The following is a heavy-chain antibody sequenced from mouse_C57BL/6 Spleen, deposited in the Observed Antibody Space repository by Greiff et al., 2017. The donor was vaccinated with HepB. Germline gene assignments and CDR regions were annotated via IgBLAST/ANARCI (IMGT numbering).Heavy chain of an antibody. J-gene: IGHJ4*01. Sequence: ESGPGLVKPSQSLSLTCSVTGYSITSGYYWNWIRQFPGNKLEWMGYISYDGSNNYNPSLKNRISITRDTSKNQFFLKLNSVTTEDTATYYCARDSYYGSSSYYAMDYWGQGTSVTVSS. CDR2: ISYDGSN. CDR1: GYSITSGYY. CDR3: ARDSYYGSSSYYAMDY. V-gene: IGHV3-6*01. D-gene: IGHD1-1*01.